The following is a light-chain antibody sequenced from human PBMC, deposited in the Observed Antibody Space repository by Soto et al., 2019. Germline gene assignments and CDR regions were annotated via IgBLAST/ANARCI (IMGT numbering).Light chain of an antibody. J-gene: IGKJ5*01. CDR2: DAS. Sequence: IVLTQSPAILSLSPGERATLSCRASQSVNTFLAWYQQKPGQAPRLLIYDASNRATGIPPRFSGSGSSTDFTLTISSLEPEDFVFYYCQQRSNWGITFGQGTRLEIK. CDR1: QSVNTF. V-gene: IGKV3-11*01. CDR3: QQRSNWGIT.